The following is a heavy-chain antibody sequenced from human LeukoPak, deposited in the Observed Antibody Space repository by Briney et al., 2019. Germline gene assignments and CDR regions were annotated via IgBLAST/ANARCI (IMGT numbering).Heavy chain of an antibody. V-gene: IGHV1-46*01. J-gene: IGHJ4*02. CDR3: ARERAAAGTRTAKAFGY. CDR1: GYTFTSYY. CDR2: INPSGGST. D-gene: IGHD6-13*01. Sequence: GASVKVSYKASGYTFTSYYMHWVRQAPGQGLEWMGIINPSGGSTSYAQKFQGRVTMTRDTSTSTVYMELSSLRSEDTAVYYCARERAAAGTRTAKAFGYWGQGTLVTVSS.